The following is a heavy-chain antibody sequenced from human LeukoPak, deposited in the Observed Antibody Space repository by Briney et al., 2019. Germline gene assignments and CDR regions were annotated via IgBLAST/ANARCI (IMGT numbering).Heavy chain of an antibody. V-gene: IGHV3-23*01. CDR3: AKDLRQWLVNDAFDI. Sequence: GGSLRLSCAASGFTFSSYAMSWVRQAPGKGLEWVSAISGSGGSTYYADFVKGRFTISRDNSKNTLYLQMNSLRAEDTAVYYCAKDLRQWLVNDAFDIWGQGTMVTVSS. CDR1: GFTFSSYA. J-gene: IGHJ3*02. CDR2: ISGSGGST. D-gene: IGHD6-19*01.